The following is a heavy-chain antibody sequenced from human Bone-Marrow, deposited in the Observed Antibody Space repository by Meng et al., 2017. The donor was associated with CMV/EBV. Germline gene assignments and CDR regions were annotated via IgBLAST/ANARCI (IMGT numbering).Heavy chain of an antibody. CDR1: GFTFDDYG. V-gene: IGHV3-20*04. CDR3: AKARSRATVTASDY. J-gene: IGHJ4*02. CDR2: INWIGGNT. D-gene: IGHD4-11*01. Sequence: GESLKISCAASGFTFDDYGMSWVRQAPGKGLEWVSGINWIGGNTHYADSVKGRFTISRDNAKNSLYLQMNSLRAEDTALYYCAKARSRATVTASDYWGQGTLVTVSS.